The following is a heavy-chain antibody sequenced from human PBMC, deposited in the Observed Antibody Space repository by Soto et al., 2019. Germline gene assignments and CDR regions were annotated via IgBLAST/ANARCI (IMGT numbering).Heavy chain of an antibody. Sequence: QVQLVQSGAEVKKPGSSVKVSCKASGGTFSSYAISWVRQAPGQGLEWMGGIIPIFGTANYAQKFQGRVTITADKSTSTADMELSSLRSEDTAVYYCARDPPRYYYDSSGYYYWGQGTLVTVSS. CDR2: IIPIFGTA. J-gene: IGHJ4*02. V-gene: IGHV1-69*06. D-gene: IGHD3-22*01. CDR1: GGTFSSYA. CDR3: ARDPPRYYYDSSGYYY.